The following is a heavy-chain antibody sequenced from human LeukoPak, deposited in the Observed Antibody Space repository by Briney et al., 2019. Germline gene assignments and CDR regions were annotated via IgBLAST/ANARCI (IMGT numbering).Heavy chain of an antibody. J-gene: IGHJ4*02. Sequence: PGGSLRLSCAASGFTFSSYGMHWVRQAPGKGLEWVAFIRYDGSNKYYADSVKGRFTISRDNSKNTLYLQMNSLRAEDTAVYYCATLGTAMVTGFDYWGQGTLVTVSS. V-gene: IGHV3-30*02. CDR3: ATLGTAMVTGFDY. D-gene: IGHD5-18*01. CDR1: GFTFSSYG. CDR2: IRYDGSNK.